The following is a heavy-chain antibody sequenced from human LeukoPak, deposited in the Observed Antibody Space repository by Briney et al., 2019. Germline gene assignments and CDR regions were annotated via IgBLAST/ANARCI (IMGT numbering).Heavy chain of an antibody. D-gene: IGHD3-3*01. CDR1: GYSFTNYW. Sequence: GESLKISCKGSGYSFTNYWIAWVRQMPGKGLEWMGIVYPGDSDTRYSPSFQGQVTISAVKSIHTAYLQWSSLKASDAAMYYCARHGGTSTLFDYWGQGTLITVSS. CDR2: VYPGDSDT. J-gene: IGHJ4*02. CDR3: ARHGGTSTLFDY. V-gene: IGHV5-51*01.